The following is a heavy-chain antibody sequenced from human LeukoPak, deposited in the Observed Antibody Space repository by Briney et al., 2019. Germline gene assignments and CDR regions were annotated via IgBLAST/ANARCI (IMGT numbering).Heavy chain of an antibody. Sequence: PGGSLRLSCAASGFSFSNYGMNWVRQAPGKGLEWVSGITGNGGTTYYADSVKGRFTISRDSSKNTLYLQMNILRAEDTAIYYCAKDRAWGAFAYWGQGTLVTVSS. J-gene: IGHJ4*02. CDR3: AKDRAWGAFAY. D-gene: IGHD1-26*01. V-gene: IGHV3-23*01. CDR1: GFSFSNYG. CDR2: ITGNGGTT.